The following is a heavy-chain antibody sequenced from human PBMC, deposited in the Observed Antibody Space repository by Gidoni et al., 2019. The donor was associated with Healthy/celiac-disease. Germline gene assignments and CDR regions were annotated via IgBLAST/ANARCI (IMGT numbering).Heavy chain of an antibody. CDR3: AKLGAAAGPLDY. CDR2: ISGSGGST. V-gene: IGHV3-23*01. J-gene: IGHJ4*02. Sequence: EVPRLESGGGWVQPGGSLRRSCAATGFTFISYARPWVRQAPGQGLELVSSISGSGGSTYYADSVQGRFTISRDNSKNALYLQMNSLRAEDTAVYYCAKLGAAAGPLDYWGQGTLVTVSS. CDR1: GFTFISYA. D-gene: IGHD6-13*01.